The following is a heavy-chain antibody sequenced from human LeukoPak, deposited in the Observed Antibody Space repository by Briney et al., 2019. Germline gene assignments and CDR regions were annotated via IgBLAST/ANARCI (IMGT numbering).Heavy chain of an antibody. CDR2: ISSSSSTI. J-gene: IGHJ3*02. Sequence: GGSLRLSCAASGFTFSSYSMNWVRQAPGKGLEWVSYISSSSSTIYYADSVKGRFTISRDNAKNSLYLQMNSLRAEDTAVYYCARSTIFGVVTFFDAFDIWGQGTMVTVSS. V-gene: IGHV3-48*01. CDR1: GFTFSSYS. CDR3: ARSTIFGVVTFFDAFDI. D-gene: IGHD3-3*01.